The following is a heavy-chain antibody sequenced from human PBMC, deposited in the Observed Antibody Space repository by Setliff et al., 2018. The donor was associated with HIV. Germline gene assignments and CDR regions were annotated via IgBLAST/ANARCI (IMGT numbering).Heavy chain of an antibody. D-gene: IGHD2-15*01. J-gene: IGHJ6*03. CDR3: ASDSSNYYYYYMDV. CDR1: GFTFSSYS. CDR2: ISRSSSYI. Sequence: GESLKISCAASGFTFSSYSMNWVRQAPGKGLEWVSSISRSSSYIYYADSVKGRFTISRDNAKNSLYLQMNSLRAEDTAVYYCASDSSNYYYYYMDVWGNGTTVTVSS. V-gene: IGHV3-21*01.